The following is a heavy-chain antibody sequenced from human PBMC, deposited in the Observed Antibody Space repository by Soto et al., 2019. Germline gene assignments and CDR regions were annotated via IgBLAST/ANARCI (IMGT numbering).Heavy chain of an antibody. CDR3: ARAGSSSWGRINWFDP. J-gene: IGHJ5*02. CDR1: GGSVSSGSYY. D-gene: IGHD6-13*01. Sequence: QVQLQESGPGLVKPSETLSLTCTVSGGSVSSGSYYWSWIRQPPGKGLEWIGYIYYSGSTNYNPSLKRRVTMSVDTSKNQFSLKLSSVTAADTAVYYCARAGSSSWGRINWFDPWGQGTLVTVSS. V-gene: IGHV4-61*01. CDR2: IYYSGST.